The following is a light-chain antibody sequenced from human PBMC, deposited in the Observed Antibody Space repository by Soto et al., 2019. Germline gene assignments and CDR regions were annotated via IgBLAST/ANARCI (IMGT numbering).Light chain of an antibody. CDR1: SSDVGGYNY. CDR3: CSYAGSYSFEV. Sequence: QSALTQPRSVSGYPGQSVTISCTGTSSDVGGYNYVSWYQQHPGKAPKLMIYDVTKRPSGVPDRFSGSKSGNTASLTISGLQAEDYAYYYCCSYAGSYSFEVFGGCTKLTVL. V-gene: IGLV2-11*01. J-gene: IGLJ2*01. CDR2: DVT.